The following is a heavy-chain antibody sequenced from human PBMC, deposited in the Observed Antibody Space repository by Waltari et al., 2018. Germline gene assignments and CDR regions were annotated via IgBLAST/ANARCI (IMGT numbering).Heavy chain of an antibody. V-gene: IGHV3-15*01. CDR3: TTIVGATDDY. Sequence: SGFTFINAWMSWVRQAPGKGLEWVGRIKSKTDGGTTDYAAPVKGRFTISRDDSKNTLYLQMNSLKTEDTAVYYCTTIVGATDDYWGQGTLVTVSS. J-gene: IGHJ4*02. D-gene: IGHD1-26*01. CDR1: GFTFINAW. CDR2: IKSKTDGGTT.